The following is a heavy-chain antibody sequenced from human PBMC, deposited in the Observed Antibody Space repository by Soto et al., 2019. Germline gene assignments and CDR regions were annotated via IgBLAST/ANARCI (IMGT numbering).Heavy chain of an antibody. J-gene: IGHJ4*02. Sequence: EVHLVESGGGLVQPGGSLRLSCAASGFTFSSYSLNWVRQAPGKGLEWVSYITSSGTTVYYADSVRGRFTISRDKAKNSLDLQMNSLSDDEPAVDSCARGSLNSASYFDFWGQGTLVTVSP. CDR2: ITSSGTTV. V-gene: IGHV3-48*02. CDR1: GFTFSSYS. CDR3: ARGSLNSASYFDF. D-gene: IGHD1-1*01.